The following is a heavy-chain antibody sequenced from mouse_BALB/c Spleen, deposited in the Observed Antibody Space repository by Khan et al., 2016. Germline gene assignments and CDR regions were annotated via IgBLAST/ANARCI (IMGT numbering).Heavy chain of an antibody. J-gene: IGHJ2*01. CDR1: GFNIKDTY. CDR3: ARYYYFDY. Sequence: VQLQQSGAELVKPGASVKLSCTASGFNIKDTYMHWVKQRPEQGLEWIGRIDPANGNTKYDPKFQGKATITADTSSNTAYLQLSSLTSEDTDVYYCARYYYFDYWGQGTTLTVSS. V-gene: IGHV14-3*02. CDR2: IDPANGNT.